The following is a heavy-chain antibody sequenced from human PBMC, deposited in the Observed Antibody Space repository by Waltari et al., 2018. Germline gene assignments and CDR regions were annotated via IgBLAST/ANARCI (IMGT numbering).Heavy chain of an antibody. Sequence: QVQLVESGGGVVQPGRSLRLSCAASGFTFSTYGMHWVRQAPGKGREWVAVIWFDGSNKYHADSVKGRFTISRDNSKNTLYLQMNSLRAEDTAVYYCTRDSGTTTSFDYWGQGTLVTVSS. CDR3: TRDSGTTTSFDY. J-gene: IGHJ4*02. CDR2: IWFDGSNK. D-gene: IGHD3-10*01. CDR1: GFTFSTYG. V-gene: IGHV3-33*01.